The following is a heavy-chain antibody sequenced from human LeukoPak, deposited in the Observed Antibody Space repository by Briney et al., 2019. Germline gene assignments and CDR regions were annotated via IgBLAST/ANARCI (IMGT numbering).Heavy chain of an antibody. CDR2: IYTSGSN. Sequence: SATQSLTCTLAGGSISMYYWRWIRQPPGRGLGWIGYIYTSGSNNYNPSLKSRVTISIDTSKNQFSLKLSSVTAADTAVYYCVRLDSSGWYGLDPWGQGTLVTVSS. CDR1: GGSISMYY. D-gene: IGHD6-19*01. CDR3: VRLDSSGWYGLDP. J-gene: IGHJ5*02. V-gene: IGHV4-4*09.